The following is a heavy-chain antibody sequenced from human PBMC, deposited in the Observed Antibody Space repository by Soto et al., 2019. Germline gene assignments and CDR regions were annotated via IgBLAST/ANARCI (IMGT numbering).Heavy chain of an antibody. J-gene: IGHJ4*02. CDR3: AKIVGKRDYFDY. D-gene: IGHD1-26*01. Sequence: GSLSLSCAASGFTFSSYAMSWVRQAPGKGLEWVSAISGSGGSTYYADSVKGRFTISRDNSKNTLYLQMNSLRAEDTAVYYCAKIVGKRDYFDYWGQGTLVTVSS. CDR1: GFTFSSYA. V-gene: IGHV3-23*01. CDR2: ISGSGGST.